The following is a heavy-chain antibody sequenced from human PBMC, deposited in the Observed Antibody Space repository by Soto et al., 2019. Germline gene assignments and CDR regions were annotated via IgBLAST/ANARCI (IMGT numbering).Heavy chain of an antibody. Sequence: QMQLVESGGGLVKPGGSLRLSCAASGFTLSDYYMTWIRQAPGKGLEWISYISSSGRTTYYADSVKGRSTISRDNAKNXXYLQINNLRAEDTAVYYCAGGRYYDGSGSPTTFDSWGQGTLVTVSS. CDR3: AGGRYYDGSGSPTTFDS. CDR2: ISSSGRTT. V-gene: IGHV3-11*01. D-gene: IGHD3-10*01. CDR1: GFTLSDYY. J-gene: IGHJ4*02.